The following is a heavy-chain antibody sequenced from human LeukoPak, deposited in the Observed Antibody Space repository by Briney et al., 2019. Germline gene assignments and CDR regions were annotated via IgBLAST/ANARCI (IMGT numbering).Heavy chain of an antibody. Sequence: PSETLSLTCTVSGGSISSGSYYWSWIRQPAGKGLEWIGRVYTSGSTNHNPSLKSRVTISVDTSKNQFSLKLSSVTAADTALSYCARDSLLPSAMGYYYMDAWGKGTTVTVSS. D-gene: IGHD2-2*01. CDR2: VYTSGST. CDR3: ARDSLLPSAMGYYYMDA. V-gene: IGHV4-61*02. J-gene: IGHJ6*03. CDR1: GGSISSGSYY.